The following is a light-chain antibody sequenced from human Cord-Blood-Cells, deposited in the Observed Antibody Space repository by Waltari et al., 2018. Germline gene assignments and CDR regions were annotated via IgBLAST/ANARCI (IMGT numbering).Light chain of an antibody. CDR1: QSVSSY. CDR3: QQRSNWPPPMYT. CDR2: DAS. V-gene: IGKV3-11*01. Sequence: EIVLTQSPATLSLSQGERATHSCRASQSVSSYLAWYQHKPGQAPRLLIYDASNRSTGITARFSGSGSGTDFTLTISSLEPEDFAVYYCQQRSNWPPPMYTFGQGTKLEIK. J-gene: IGKJ2*01.